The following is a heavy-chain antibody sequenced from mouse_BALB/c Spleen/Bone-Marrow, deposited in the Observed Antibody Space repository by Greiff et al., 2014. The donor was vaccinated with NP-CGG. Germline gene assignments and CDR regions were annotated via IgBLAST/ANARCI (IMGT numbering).Heavy chain of an antibody. D-gene: IGHD1-1*01. V-gene: IGHV2-6-5*01. J-gene: IGHJ2*01. CDR1: GFSLTDYG. Sequence: VKLVESGPGLVAPSQSLSITCTVSGFSLTDYGVSWIRQPPGKGLEWLGVVWGGGITHYNSTLKSRLSITKDNSKSQVFLKMNSLQTDDTAMYYCAKHDTTVVVDYWGQGTTLTVSS. CDR2: VWGGGIT. CDR3: AKHDTTVVVDY.